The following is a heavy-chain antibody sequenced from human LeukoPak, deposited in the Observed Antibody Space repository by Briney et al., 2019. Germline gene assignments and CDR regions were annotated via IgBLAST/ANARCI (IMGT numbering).Heavy chain of an antibody. CDR3: VTERERQWLF. CDR2: IYTSGST. D-gene: IGHD6-19*01. Sequence: SQTLSLTCTVSGNSISSGDYYWSWIRQPAGKGLEWIGRIYTSGSTTYNPSLKSRVTISGDTSKNQFSLNLHSVTAADTAVYYCVTERERQWLFWAQGTLVTVSS. V-gene: IGHV4-61*02. CDR1: GNSISSGDYY. J-gene: IGHJ4*02.